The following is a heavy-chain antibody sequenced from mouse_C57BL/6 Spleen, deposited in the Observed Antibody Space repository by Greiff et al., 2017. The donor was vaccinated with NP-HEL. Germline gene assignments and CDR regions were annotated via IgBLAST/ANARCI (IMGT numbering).Heavy chain of an antibody. D-gene: IGHD2-1*01. V-gene: IGHV5-17*01. CDR2: ISSGSSTI. J-gene: IGHJ2*01. CDR3: ARSRNYVFNFDY. CDR1: GFTFSDYG. Sequence: DVMLVESGGGLVKPGGSLKLSCAASGFTFSDYGMHWVRQAPGKGLEWVAYISSGSSTIYYADTVKGRFTITRDNAKNTRFLQMTSLRSEDTAMYYCARSRNYVFNFDYWGKGTTLTVSS.